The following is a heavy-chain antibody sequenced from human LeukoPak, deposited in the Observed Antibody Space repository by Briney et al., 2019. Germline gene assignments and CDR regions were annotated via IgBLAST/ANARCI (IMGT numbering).Heavy chain of an antibody. J-gene: IGHJ4*02. CDR3: AKDHVGATDFDY. D-gene: IGHD1-26*01. Sequence: GGSLRLSCAASGFTFSSYGMHWVRQAPGKGLEWVAFIRYDGSNKYYADSVKGRFTISRDNSKNTLYLQMYSLRAEDTAVYYCAKDHVGATDFDYWGQGTLVTVSS. CDR2: IRYDGSNK. CDR1: GFTFSSYG. V-gene: IGHV3-30*02.